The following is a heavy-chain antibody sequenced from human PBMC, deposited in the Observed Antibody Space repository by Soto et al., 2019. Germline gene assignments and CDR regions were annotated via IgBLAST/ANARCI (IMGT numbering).Heavy chain of an antibody. CDR3: TANLPARPNDY. CDR1: GFTFAGSA. J-gene: IGHJ4*02. D-gene: IGHD1-1*01. V-gene: IGHV3-73*01. CDR2: IRPRANNYAT. Sequence: EVQLVDSGGALVQPGGSLKLSCAASGFTFAGSAMHWVRQASGKGLEWVGRIRPRANNYATAYAASVDGRFTISRDDSKNTAYLQMNSLKIEDTAVYYCTANLPARPNDYWGQGTLVTVSS.